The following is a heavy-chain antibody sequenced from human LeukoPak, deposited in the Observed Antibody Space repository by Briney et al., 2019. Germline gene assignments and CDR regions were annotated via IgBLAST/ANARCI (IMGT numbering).Heavy chain of an antibody. CDR3: ARVKGTGTYFDY. J-gene: IGHJ4*02. V-gene: IGHV3-64*01. CDR1: GFTFSSYV. D-gene: IGHD1-1*01. CDR2: ISSNGRTT. Sequence: SGGSLRLSCAAFGFTFSSYVMHRVRQAPGKGLEYVSAISSNGRTTYYANSVKGRFTIPRDNSKNTLYLQMGSLRAEDMAVYYCARVKGTGTYFDYWGQGTLVTVSS.